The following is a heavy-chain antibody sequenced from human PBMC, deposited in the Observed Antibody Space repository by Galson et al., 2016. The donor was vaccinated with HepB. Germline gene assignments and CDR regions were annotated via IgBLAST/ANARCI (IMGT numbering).Heavy chain of an antibody. D-gene: IGHD3-3*01. V-gene: IGHV4-59*01. CDR3: VRRYYVDAFDI. J-gene: IGHJ3*02. Sequence: LSLTCTVSGGSINSYSWAWIRQPPGQGLEWIGLFSVDGSSNYNPSLGSRVTISTDTSKNHFSLSLTSVTAADTAVYYCVRRYYVDAFDIWGQGTTVIVAS. CDR2: FSVDGSS. CDR1: GGSINSYS.